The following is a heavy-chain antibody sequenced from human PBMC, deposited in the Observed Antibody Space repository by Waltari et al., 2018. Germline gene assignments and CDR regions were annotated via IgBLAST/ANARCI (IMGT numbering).Heavy chain of an antibody. D-gene: IGHD3-3*01. Sequence: QVQLVESGGGVVQPGGSLRLSCAASGFTFSSYAMHWVRQAPGKGLEWVSFIQFDGSGKKYLDSVKGRFTISRDNSKNILFLQMNSLRPEDTAVYFCVAISIFAGGYWGQGTLVTVSS. J-gene: IGHJ4*02. V-gene: IGHV3-30*02. CDR1: GFTFSSYA. CDR3: VAISIFAGGY. CDR2: IQFDGSGK.